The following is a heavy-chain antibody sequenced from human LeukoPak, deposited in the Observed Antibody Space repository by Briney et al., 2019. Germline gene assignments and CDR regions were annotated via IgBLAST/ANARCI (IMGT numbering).Heavy chain of an antibody. D-gene: IGHD2-15*01. CDR1: GFTFSSYG. CDR3: AKDSPDCSGGSCYPGCFDY. CDR2: ISYDGSNK. Sequence: PGGSLRLSCAASGFTFSSYGMHWVRQAPGKGLEWVAVISYDGSNKYYADSVKGRFTISRDNSKNTLYLQMNSLRAEDTAVYYCAKDSPDCSGGSCYPGCFDYWGQGTLVTVSS. V-gene: IGHV3-30*18. J-gene: IGHJ4*02.